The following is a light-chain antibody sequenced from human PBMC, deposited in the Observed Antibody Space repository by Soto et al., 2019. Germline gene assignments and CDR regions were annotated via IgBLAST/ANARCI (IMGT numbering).Light chain of an antibody. CDR2: DVS. CDR1: QNINRK. CDR3: QQYSSYSRT. Sequence: DIQMTQSPSTLSASVGDSVSITCRASQNINRKLAWFRQTPGKAPNLLIYDVSSLEGGVPSRFRGSGSWTEFTLTISSLQPDDFATYFCQQYSSYSRTFGQGTKVGIK. V-gene: IGKV1-5*01. J-gene: IGKJ1*01.